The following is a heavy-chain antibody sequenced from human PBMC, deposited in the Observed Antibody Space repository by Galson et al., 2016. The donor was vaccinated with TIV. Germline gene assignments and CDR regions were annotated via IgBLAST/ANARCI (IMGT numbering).Heavy chain of an antibody. D-gene: IGHD3-16*02. CDR1: GGTFISYT. J-gene: IGHJ4*02. CDR2: IIPVLGMT. CDR3: ARADSVVISSSEY. Sequence: SVKVSCKASGGTFISYTLSWVRQAPGQGLEWMGRIIPVLGMTNYAQKFQGRVTITADRFTGTAYLELSSLKPGYTSVYYCARADSVVISSSEYWGQGTLVTVSS. V-gene: IGHV1-69*02.